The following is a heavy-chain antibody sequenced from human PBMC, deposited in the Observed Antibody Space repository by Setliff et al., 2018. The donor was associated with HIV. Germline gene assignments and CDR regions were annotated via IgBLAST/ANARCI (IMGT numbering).Heavy chain of an antibody. Sequence: SETLSLTCAVYGGSFSGYDWSWIRQPPGKGLEWIGEINHSGSTNYNPSLKSRVTMSVDTSKNQFSLRLTSVTAADTAVYFCASYRKAERWLQLGGNFDYWGQGTLVTVSS. CDR3: ASYRKAERWLQLGGNFDY. CDR2: INHSGST. J-gene: IGHJ4*02. V-gene: IGHV4-34*01. D-gene: IGHD5-12*01. CDR1: GGSFSGYD.